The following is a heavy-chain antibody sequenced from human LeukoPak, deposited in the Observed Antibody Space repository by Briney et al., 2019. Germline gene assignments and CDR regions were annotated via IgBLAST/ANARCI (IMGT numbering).Heavy chain of an antibody. CDR2: IYYSGST. CDR3: ARDRGSFY. D-gene: IGHD1-26*01. CDR1: GGSISSSSYY. Sequence: SETLSLTCTVSGGSISSSSYYWGWIRQPPGKGMEWIRSIYYSGSTNYNPSLKSRVTISVDTSKNQFSLKLSSVTAADTAVYYCARDRGSFYWGQGTLVTASS. V-gene: IGHV4-39*07. J-gene: IGHJ4*02.